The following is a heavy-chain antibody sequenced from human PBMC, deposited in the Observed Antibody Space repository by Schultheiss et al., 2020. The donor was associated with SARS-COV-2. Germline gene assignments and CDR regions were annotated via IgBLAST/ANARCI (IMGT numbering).Heavy chain of an antibody. CDR2: IYYSGST. D-gene: IGHD3-22*01. J-gene: IGHJ3*02. CDR3: ARVYDIHAFDI. CDR1: GNSISSGNYY. V-gene: IGHV4-30-4*08. Sequence: SETLSLTCTVSGNSISSGNYYWTWIRQPPGKGLECIGYIYYSGSTYHNPSLKSRVTISVDTSKNQFSLKLSSVTAADTAVYYCARVYDIHAFDIWGQGTMVTVSS.